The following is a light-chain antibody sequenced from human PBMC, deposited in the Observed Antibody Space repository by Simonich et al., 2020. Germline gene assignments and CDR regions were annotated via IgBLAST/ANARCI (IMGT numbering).Light chain of an antibody. CDR3: SSYTSSSTYV. CDR2: DVS. CDR1: SSDVGGYNY. V-gene: IGLV2-14*01. J-gene: IGLJ1*01. Sequence: QSALTQPASVSGSPGQSITISCTGTSSDVGGYNYVSWYQQHPGKAPQIMIYDVSKRPSGVSNRFSGSKSGNTASLTISGLQAEDEADYYCSSYTSSSTYVFGTGTKVTVL.